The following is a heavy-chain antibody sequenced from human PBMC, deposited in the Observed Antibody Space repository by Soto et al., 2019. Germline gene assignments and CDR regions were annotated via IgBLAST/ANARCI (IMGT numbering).Heavy chain of an antibody. CDR1: GGSFSGYY. V-gene: IGHV4-34*01. J-gene: IGHJ4*02. CDR3: ASRTAMVFGHGNWYFDY. D-gene: IGHD5-18*01. CDR2: INHSGST. Sequence: PSETLSLTCAVYGGSFSGYYWSWIRQPPGKGLEWIGEINHSGSTNYNPSRKSRVTISVDTSKNQFSLKLSSVTAADTAVYYCASRTAMVFGHGNWYFDYWGQGTLVTVSS.